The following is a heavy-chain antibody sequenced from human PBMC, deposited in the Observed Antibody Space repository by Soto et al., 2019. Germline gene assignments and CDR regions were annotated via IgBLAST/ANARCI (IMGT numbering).Heavy chain of an antibody. CDR1: GFTFSTYH. J-gene: IGHJ6*02. V-gene: IGHV3-48*03. CDR3: ARDGSTVTTNYHYAMDV. Sequence: EVKLLESGGGLVQPGGSLILSCAASGFTFSTYHMNWVRQAPGKGLEWVSYIHSGGSRIYYADSVKGRFTISRDNAKNSLYLQMNSLRAEDTAVYYCARDGSTVTTNYHYAMDVWGQGTTVTVSS. CDR2: IHSGGSRI. D-gene: IGHD4-17*01.